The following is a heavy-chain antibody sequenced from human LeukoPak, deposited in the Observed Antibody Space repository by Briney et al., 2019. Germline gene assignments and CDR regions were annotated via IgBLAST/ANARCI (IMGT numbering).Heavy chain of an antibody. V-gene: IGHV4-59*01. Sequence: PSETLSLTCTVSGGXISSYYCSWIRQPPGKGLEWIGFVSYSGSTNYNSTLKSRATISVDTSKNQFSLKLSSVTAADTAVYYCARGYCSGGTCYRTFFDYWGQGTLVTVSS. CDR2: VSYSGST. CDR3: ARGYCSGGTCYRTFFDY. J-gene: IGHJ4*02. D-gene: IGHD2-15*01. CDR1: GGXISSYY.